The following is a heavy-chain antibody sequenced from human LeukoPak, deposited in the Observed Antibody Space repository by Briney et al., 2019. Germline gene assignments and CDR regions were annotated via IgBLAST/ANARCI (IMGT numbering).Heavy chain of an antibody. CDR1: GFPFSSYW. CDR3: ARAIWPYGSGSSIDY. V-gene: IGHV3-7*03. D-gene: IGHD3-10*01. CDR2: IEQDGSKK. Sequence: GGSLRLSCVASGFPFSSYWMTWVRQAPGKGLEWVANIEQDGSKKSYVDSVKGRFTISRDNAKNSLYLQMNSLRAEDTAVYYCARAIWPYGSGSSIDYWGQGTLVTVSS. J-gene: IGHJ4*02.